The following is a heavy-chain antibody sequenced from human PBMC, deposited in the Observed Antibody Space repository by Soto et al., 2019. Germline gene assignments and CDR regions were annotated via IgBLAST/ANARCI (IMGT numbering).Heavy chain of an antibody. J-gene: IGHJ4*02. CDR3: GRDQGIASSGPFDY. V-gene: IGHV4-59*01. Sequence: SETLSLTCTVSGDSISNYYWSWIRQAPGKGLEWIGFICHSGNTNYNPSLKSRVTMSIDTSKSQFSLKLNSVTAADTAVYYCGRDQGIASSGPFDYWGRETRFTVP. CDR1: GDSISNYY. CDR2: ICHSGNT. D-gene: IGHD6-13*01.